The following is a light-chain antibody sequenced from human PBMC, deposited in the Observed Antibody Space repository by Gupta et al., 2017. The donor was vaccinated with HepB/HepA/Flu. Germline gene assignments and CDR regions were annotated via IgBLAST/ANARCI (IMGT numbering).Light chain of an antibody. Sequence: DIQMPQSPSSLSASVGDRVTITCRASQSITNYLNWYQQKPGKAPKLLIYAASSLESGVPSRFSGSGSGTDFTLTISSPQAEDFANYYCQQSYNTPFTFGHGTRVEIK. CDR1: QSITNY. CDR2: AAS. J-gene: IGKJ3*01. V-gene: IGKV1-39*01. CDR3: QQSYNTPFT.